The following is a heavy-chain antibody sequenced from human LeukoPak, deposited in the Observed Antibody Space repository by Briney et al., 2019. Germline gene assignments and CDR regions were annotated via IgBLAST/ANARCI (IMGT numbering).Heavy chain of an antibody. CDR1: GGSFSGYY. J-gene: IGHJ6*04. D-gene: IGHD2-2*01. CDR3: ARYCSSTSCYYYYGMDV. Sequence: SETLSLTCAVYGGSFSGYYWRWIRPPPGKGLEWVGEINHSGSTNYNPSLKSRVTISVDTSKNQFSLKLSSVTAADTAVYYCARYCSSTSCYYYYGMDVWGKGTTVTVSS. CDR2: INHSGST. V-gene: IGHV4-34*01.